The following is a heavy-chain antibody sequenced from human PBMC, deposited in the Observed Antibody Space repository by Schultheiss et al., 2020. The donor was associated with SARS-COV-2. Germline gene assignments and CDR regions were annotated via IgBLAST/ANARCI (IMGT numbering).Heavy chain of an antibody. D-gene: IGHD2-2*01. Sequence: GESLKISCAASGFTFSNHAMSWVRQAPGKGLEWVSAISGRSISTYYADSVKGRFAISRDNSKNTLYLQMSSLRAEDTAVYYCAKGIGPKVVPMDVWGKGTTVTVSS. CDR2: ISGRSIST. V-gene: IGHV3-23*01. CDR1: GFTFSNHA. J-gene: IGHJ6*04. CDR3: AKGIGPKVVPMDV.